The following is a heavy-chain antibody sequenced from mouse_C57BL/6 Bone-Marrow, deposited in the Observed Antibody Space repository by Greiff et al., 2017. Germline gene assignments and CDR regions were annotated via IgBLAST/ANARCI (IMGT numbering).Heavy chain of an antibody. CDR1: GFNIKDDY. V-gene: IGHV14-4*01. CDR2: IDPENGDT. D-gene: IGHD3-3*01. CDR3: TLGGCGY. Sequence: VQLKQSGAELVRPGASVKLSCTASGFNIKDDYMHWVKQRPEQGLEWIGWIDPENGDTEYASKFQGKATITADTSSNTAYLQLSSLTSEDTAVYYCTLGGCGYWGQGTLVTVSA. J-gene: IGHJ3*01.